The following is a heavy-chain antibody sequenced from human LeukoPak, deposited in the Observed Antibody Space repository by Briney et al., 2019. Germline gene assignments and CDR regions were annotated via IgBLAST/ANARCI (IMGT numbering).Heavy chain of an antibody. V-gene: IGHV4-30-4*01. CDR1: GVSISSADYY. Sequence: PSETLSLTCTVSGVSISSADYYWSWLRQPPGKGLEWIGYISKTGRTYYNPSLKSRVTISIDTSKNQFSLNLRSVTAADTAVYYCATLTDDSSGYYYVGDFDYWGQGTLVTVSS. D-gene: IGHD3-22*01. CDR3: ATLTDDSSGYYYVGDFDY. J-gene: IGHJ4*02. CDR2: ISKTGRT.